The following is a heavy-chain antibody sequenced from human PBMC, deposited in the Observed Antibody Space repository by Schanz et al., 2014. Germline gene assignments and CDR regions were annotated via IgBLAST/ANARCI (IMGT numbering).Heavy chain of an antibody. Sequence: QVQLVQSGAEVKKPGSSMKVSCKASGGTFSTYPINWVRQAPGQGLEWMGWISPYNGNTNYAQKLQGRVTMTADTSTSTAYMELRNLRSDDTAVYYCARAKRFGDMDVWGQGTTVTVSS. J-gene: IGHJ6*02. CDR1: GGTFSTYP. D-gene: IGHD3-10*01. CDR3: ARAKRFGDMDV. V-gene: IGHV1-18*04. CDR2: ISPYNGNT.